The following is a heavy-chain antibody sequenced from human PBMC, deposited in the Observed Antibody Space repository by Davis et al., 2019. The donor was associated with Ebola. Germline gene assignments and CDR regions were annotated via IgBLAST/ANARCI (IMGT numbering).Heavy chain of an antibody. V-gene: IGHV3-30*03. D-gene: IGHD3-22*01. CDR1: GFTFSSYG. CDR2: ISYDGSNK. Sequence: GESLKISCAASGFTFSSYGMHWVRQAPGKGLEWVAVISYDGSNKYCADSVKGRFTISRDNSKNTLYLQMNSLRAEDTAVYYCAGPSGSLGYWGQGTLVTVSS. CDR3: AGPSGSLGY. J-gene: IGHJ4*02.